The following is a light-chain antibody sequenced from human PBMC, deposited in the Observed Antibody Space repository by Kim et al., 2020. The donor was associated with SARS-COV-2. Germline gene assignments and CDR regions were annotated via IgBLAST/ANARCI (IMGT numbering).Light chain of an antibody. J-gene: IGKJ5*01. CDR3: QQRTNWPIT. CDR1: QSVSSY. Sequence: LSPGERATRSCRASQSVSSYLAWYQQRPGQAPRLLIYDASNRATGIPARFSGSESGTDFTLTISSLEPEDFAVYYCQQRTNWPITFGQGTRLEIK. CDR2: DAS. V-gene: IGKV3-11*01.